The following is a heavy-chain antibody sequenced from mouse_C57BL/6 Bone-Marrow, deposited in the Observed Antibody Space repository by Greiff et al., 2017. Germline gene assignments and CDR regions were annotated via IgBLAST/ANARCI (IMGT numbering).Heavy chain of an antibody. V-gene: IGHV1-64*01. Sequence: VQLQQSGAELVKPGASVKLSCKASGYTFTSYWMHWVKQRPGQGLEWIGMIHPNSGSTNYNEKFKSKATLTVDKSSSTAYMQLSSLTSEDSAVYYCARRRLRLYCDYWGQGTTLTVSS. CDR2: IHPNSGST. D-gene: IGHD2-4*01. CDR1: GYTFTSYW. CDR3: ARRRLRLYCDY. J-gene: IGHJ2*01.